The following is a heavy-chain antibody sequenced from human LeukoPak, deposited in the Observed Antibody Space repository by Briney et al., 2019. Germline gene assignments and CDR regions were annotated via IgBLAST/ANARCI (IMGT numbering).Heavy chain of an antibody. Sequence: GGPLRLSCAASGFTFSSYAMSWVRQAPGKGLEWVSSISGSGGSTFYADSVKGRFTISRDDSKSTLFLQINSLRAEDTAVYYCAKDGLSSSGMDYWGQGTLVTVSS. J-gene: IGHJ4*02. CDR1: GFTFSSYA. CDR3: AKDGLSSSGMDY. CDR2: ISGSGGST. V-gene: IGHV3-23*01. D-gene: IGHD3-22*01.